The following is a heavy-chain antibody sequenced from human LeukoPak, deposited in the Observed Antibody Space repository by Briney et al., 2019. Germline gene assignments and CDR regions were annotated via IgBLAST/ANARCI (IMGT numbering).Heavy chain of an antibody. J-gene: IGHJ4*02. D-gene: IGHD3-10*01. Sequence: PSETLSLTCTVSGGSISSLYWNWIRQPAGKGLGWIGYIYYSGSTYYNPSLKSRVTISVDTSKNQFSLKLSSVTAADTAVYYCAREVITMVRGVLDYWGQGTLVTVSS. CDR1: GGSISSLY. V-gene: IGHV4-59*06. CDR3: AREVITMVRGVLDY. CDR2: IYYSGST.